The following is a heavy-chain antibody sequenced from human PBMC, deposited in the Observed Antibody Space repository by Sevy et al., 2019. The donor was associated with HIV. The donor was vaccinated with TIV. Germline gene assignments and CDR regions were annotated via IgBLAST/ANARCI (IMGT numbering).Heavy chain of an antibody. D-gene: IGHD6-13*01. V-gene: IGHV3-11*01. CDR2: ISSSGSTI. J-gene: IGHJ4*02. CDR3: ARTSSSWYVDY. Sequence: GGSLRLSCAASGFTFSDYYMSWIRQAPGKGLEWVSYISSSGSTIYYADSVKGRFTISRDNAKNSLYLQMNSLRAEDTAVYSCARTSSSWYVDYWGQGTLVTVSS. CDR1: GFTFSDYY.